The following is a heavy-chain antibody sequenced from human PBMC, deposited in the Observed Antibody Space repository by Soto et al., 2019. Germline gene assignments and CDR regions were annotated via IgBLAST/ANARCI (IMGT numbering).Heavy chain of an antibody. CDR2: IWYDGSNK. D-gene: IGHD4-4*01. CDR3: ARDISPANDYSNYPFDY. V-gene: IGHV3-33*01. CDR1: GFTFSSYG. J-gene: IGHJ4*02. Sequence: QVQLVESGGGVVQPGRSLRLSCAASGFTFSSYGMHWVRQAPGKGLEWVAVIWYDGSNKYYADSVKGRFTISRDNSKNTLYRQMNSLRAEDTAVYYCARDISPANDYSNYPFDYWGQGTLVTVSS.